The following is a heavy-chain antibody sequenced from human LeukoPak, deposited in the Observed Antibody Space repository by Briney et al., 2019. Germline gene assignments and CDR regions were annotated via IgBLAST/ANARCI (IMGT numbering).Heavy chain of an antibody. D-gene: IGHD4-17*01. J-gene: IGHJ4*02. CDR1: GGSFSGYY. CDR2: INHSGST. Sequence: PSETLSLTCAVYGGSFSGYYWSWIRQPPGKGLEWIGEINHSGSTNYNPFLKSRVTISVDTSKNQFSLKLSSVTAADTAVYYCARAGLNGDVDYWGQGTLVTVSS. V-gene: IGHV4-34*01. CDR3: ARAGLNGDVDY.